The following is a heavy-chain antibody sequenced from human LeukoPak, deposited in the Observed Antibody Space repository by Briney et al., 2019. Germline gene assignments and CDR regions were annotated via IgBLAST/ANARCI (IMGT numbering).Heavy chain of an antibody. CDR3: ARKDVYYYYGMDV. CDR1: GFTFSSYS. Sequence: GGSLRLSCAASGFTFSSYSMNWVRQAPGKGLEWVSSISSSSSYVYYADSVKGRFTISRDNAKNSLYLQMNSLRAEDTAVYYCARKDVYYYYGMDVWGQGTTVTVSS. J-gene: IGHJ6*02. V-gene: IGHV3-21*01. CDR2: ISSSSSYV.